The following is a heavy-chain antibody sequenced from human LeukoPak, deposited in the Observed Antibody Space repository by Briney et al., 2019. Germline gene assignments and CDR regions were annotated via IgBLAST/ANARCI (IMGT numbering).Heavy chain of an antibody. Sequence: PGGSLRLSCAASGFTFDDYAMHWARQAPGKGLEWVSGISWNSGSIGYADSVKGRFTISRDNAKNSLYLQMNSLRAEDTALYYCAKATPSNYGDYLRGYFDYWGQGTLVTVSS. V-gene: IGHV3-9*01. CDR2: ISWNSGSI. CDR3: AKATPSNYGDYLRGYFDY. J-gene: IGHJ4*02. D-gene: IGHD4-17*01. CDR1: GFTFDDYA.